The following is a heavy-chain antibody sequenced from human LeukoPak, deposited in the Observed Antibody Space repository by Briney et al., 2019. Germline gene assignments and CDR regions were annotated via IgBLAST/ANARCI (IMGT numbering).Heavy chain of an antibody. CDR1: GLTFDDYA. CDR2: ISWNSGSI. D-gene: IGHD2-2*01. V-gene: IGHV3-9*01. J-gene: IGHJ3*02. CDR3: ARDRSQLLNTGAFDI. Sequence: PGRSLRLSCAASGLTFDDYAMHWVRQAPGKGLEWVSGISWNSGSIDYADSVQGRFTISRDNAKNSLYLQMNSLRAEDTAAYYCARDRSQLLNTGAFDIWGQGTMVTVSS.